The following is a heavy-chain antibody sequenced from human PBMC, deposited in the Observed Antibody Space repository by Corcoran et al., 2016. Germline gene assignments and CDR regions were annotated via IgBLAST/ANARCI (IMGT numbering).Heavy chain of an antibody. D-gene: IGHD3-10*01. CDR2: ISSSGSTI. Sequence: QVQLVESGGGLVKPGGSLRLSCAASGFTFSDYYMSWIRQAPGKGLEWVSYISSSGSTIYYADSVKGRFTISRDNAKNSLYLQMNSLRAEDTAVYYCARTAGVTMVRGSINGAYFDYWGQGTLVTGSS. V-gene: IGHV3-11*01. J-gene: IGHJ4*02. CDR1: GFTFSDYY. CDR3: ARTAGVTMVRGSINGAYFDY.